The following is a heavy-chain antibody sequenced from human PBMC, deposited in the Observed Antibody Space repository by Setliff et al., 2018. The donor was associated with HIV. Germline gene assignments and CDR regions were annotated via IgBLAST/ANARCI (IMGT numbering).Heavy chain of an antibody. J-gene: IGHJ3*02. D-gene: IGHD2-2*01. CDR3: ARAGGGATDQAFDI. CDR2: IDPNGGAT. Sequence: ASVKVSCKAFGYSFTSYFLHWVRQAPGQGLVWLGIIDPNGGATNNAQKLQGRLTVTTDTSTSTLYMELSNLRSDDTAVYYCARAGGGATDQAFDIWGQGTMVTVSS. CDR1: GYSFTSYF. V-gene: IGHV1-46*01.